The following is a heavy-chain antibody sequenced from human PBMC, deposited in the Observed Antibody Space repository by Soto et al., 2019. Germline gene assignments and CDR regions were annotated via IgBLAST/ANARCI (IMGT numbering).Heavy chain of an antibody. J-gene: IGHJ5*02. D-gene: IGHD2-15*01. CDR3: SRDQYCSGSSCSPSSGWFDP. CDR2: IKEDGSEK. V-gene: IGHV3-7*03. CDR1: GFMFSSYW. Sequence: EVQLVESGGGLVQPGGSLRLSCAASGFMFSSYWMSWVCQAPGKGLEWVATIKEDGSEKYYVDSVKGRFTISRDNAKNSLYLQMNSLRAEDTAVYYCSRDQYCSGSSCSPSSGWFDPWGQGTRAIVSS.